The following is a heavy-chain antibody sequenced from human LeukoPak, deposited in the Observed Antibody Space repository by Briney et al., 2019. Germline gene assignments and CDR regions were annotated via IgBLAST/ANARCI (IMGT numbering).Heavy chain of an antibody. J-gene: IGHJ6*03. CDR2: IKSKTDGGTT. CDR1: GFTFSNAW. V-gene: IGHV3-15*01. CDR3: EYSSSWYYYYYYMDV. Sequence: KTGGSLRLSCAASGFTFSNAWMSWVRQAPGKGLEWVGRIKSKTDGGTTDYAAPVKGRFTISRDDSKNTLYLQMNSLKTEDTAVYYCEYSSSWYYYYYYMDVWGKGTTVTVSS. D-gene: IGHD6-13*01.